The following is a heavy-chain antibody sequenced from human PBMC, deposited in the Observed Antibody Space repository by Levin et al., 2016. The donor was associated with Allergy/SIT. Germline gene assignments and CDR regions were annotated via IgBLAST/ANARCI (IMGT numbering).Heavy chain of an antibody. J-gene: IGHJ4*02. CDR1: GYTFTTYD. CDR3: ARDASRLWGFGY. D-gene: IGHD2-21*01. Sequence: ASVKVSCKASGYTFTTYDIFWVRQATGQGLEWMGWVNPYSGNTDYAQKFQGRVTMTRDISLNTVYLELSDLSSEDTAVYYCARDASRLWGFGYWGQGTLVTVSS. CDR2: VNPYSGNT. V-gene: IGHV1-8*01.